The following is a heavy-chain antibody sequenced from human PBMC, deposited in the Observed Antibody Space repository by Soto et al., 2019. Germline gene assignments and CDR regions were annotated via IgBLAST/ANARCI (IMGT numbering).Heavy chain of an antibody. D-gene: IGHD6-19*01. CDR3: ARGNSSGLYGD. Sequence: SETLSLTCTVSGGSISSYYWSWIRQPAGKGLEWIGRIYTSGSTNYNPSVESRVTMSLDTSNNQFSRKLSSVTDADTAVYYCARGNSSGLYGDWGQGSLVTVSS. V-gene: IGHV4-4*07. CDR1: GGSISSYY. J-gene: IGHJ4*02. CDR2: IYTSGST.